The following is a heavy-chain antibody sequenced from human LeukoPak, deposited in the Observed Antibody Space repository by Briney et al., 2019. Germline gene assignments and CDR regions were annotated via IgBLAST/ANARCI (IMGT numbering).Heavy chain of an antibody. V-gene: IGHV3-7*03. Sequence: GGSLRLSCAASGFMFSSNWMSWVRLAPGKGLEWVANIKEDGTETYYVDSVKGRFTISRDNAKNSLYLQMNSLRAEDTAVYYCARGGDYDILTGRDYYFDYWGQGTLVTVSS. J-gene: IGHJ4*02. CDR2: IKEDGTET. CDR1: GFMFSSNW. D-gene: IGHD3-9*01. CDR3: ARGGDYDILTGRDYYFDY.